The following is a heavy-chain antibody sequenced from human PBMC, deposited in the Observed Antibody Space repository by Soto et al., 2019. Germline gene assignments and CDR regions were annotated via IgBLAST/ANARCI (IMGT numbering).Heavy chain of an antibody. V-gene: IGHV3-30-3*01. Sequence: QVQLVESGGGVVQPGRSLRLSCAASGFTFSSYAMHWVRQAPGKGLEWVAVTSYDGSNKYYADSVKGRFTISRDNSKNTLYLQMNSLRAEDTAVYYCARDRMPVWGAVSVFDYWGQGTLVTVSS. CDR2: TSYDGSNK. J-gene: IGHJ4*02. D-gene: IGHD1-26*01. CDR3: ARDRMPVWGAVSVFDY. CDR1: GFTFSSYA.